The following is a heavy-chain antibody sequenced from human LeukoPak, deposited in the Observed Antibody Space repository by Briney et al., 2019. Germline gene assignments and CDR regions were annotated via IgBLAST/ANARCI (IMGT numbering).Heavy chain of an antibody. V-gene: IGHV3-23*01. J-gene: IGHJ6*02. CDR3: ASKCYDSSGYYYDYYGMDV. D-gene: IGHD3-22*01. CDR1: GFTFSSYA. Sequence: GGSLRLSCAASGFTFSSYAMSWVRQAPGKGLEWVSAISGSGGSTYYADSVKGRFTISRDNSKNTLYLQMNSLRVEDTAVYYCASKCYDSSGYYYDYYGMDVWGQGTTVTVSS. CDR2: ISGSGGST.